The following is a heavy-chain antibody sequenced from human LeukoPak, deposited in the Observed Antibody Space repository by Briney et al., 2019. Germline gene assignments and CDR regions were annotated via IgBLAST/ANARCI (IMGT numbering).Heavy chain of an antibody. CDR2: IYYSGST. Sequence: PSETLSLTCTVSGGSISSSNYYWGWIRQPPGKGLEWIGSIYYSGSTYYNPSLKSRVTIYVDTSKNQFSLKLSSVTAADTAVYYCARLDGYCSGGSCYSVSFVDPWGQGTLVTVSS. CDR1: GGSISSSNYY. J-gene: IGHJ5*02. V-gene: IGHV4-39*01. D-gene: IGHD2-15*01. CDR3: ARLDGYCSGGSCYSVSFVDP.